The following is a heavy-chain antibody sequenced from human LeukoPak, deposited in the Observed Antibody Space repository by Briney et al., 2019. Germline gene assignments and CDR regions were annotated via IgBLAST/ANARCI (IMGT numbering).Heavy chain of an antibody. Sequence: SETLSLTRTVSGGSISSYYWSWIRQPAGKGLEWIGRIYTSGSTNYNPSLKSRVTMSVDTSKNQFSLKLSSVTAADTAVYYCARDQCSSTSCYSSNWFDPWGQGTLVTVSS. J-gene: IGHJ5*02. CDR2: IYTSGST. V-gene: IGHV4-4*07. CDR1: GGSISSYY. CDR3: ARDQCSSTSCYSSNWFDP. D-gene: IGHD2-2*01.